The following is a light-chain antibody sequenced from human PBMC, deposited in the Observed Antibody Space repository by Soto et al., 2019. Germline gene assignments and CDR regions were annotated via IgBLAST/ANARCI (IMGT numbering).Light chain of an antibody. Sequence: QSALTQPPSASGSPGQSVTISCTGSSSDVGAYNYVSWYQQHPGKAPKLMIYEVSKRPSGVPDRFSGSKSGNTASLTVSGLQAEDEADYYCNSYADNNEVFGGGTKLTVL. CDR3: NSYADNNEV. V-gene: IGLV2-8*01. J-gene: IGLJ2*01. CDR1: SSDVGAYNY. CDR2: EVS.